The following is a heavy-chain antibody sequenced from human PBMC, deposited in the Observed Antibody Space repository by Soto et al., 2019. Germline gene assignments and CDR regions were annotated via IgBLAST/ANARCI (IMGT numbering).Heavy chain of an antibody. V-gene: IGHV4-31*03. CDR3: ASDNYGGMLEF. J-gene: IGHJ4*02. Sequence: SETLSLTSTISGGSILNGGRYWTLIRQHPGKGLEWIGRIFFSGNTHYNPALKSRLTFSLDTAKNKFSLKLTSVTAADTAIYYCASDNYGGMLEFWGPGTLVTVSS. CDR1: GGSILNGGRY. D-gene: IGHD4-17*01. CDR2: IFFSGNT.